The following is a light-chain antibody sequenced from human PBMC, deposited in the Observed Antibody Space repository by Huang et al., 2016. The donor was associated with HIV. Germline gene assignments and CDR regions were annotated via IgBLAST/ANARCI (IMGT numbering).Light chain of an antibody. CDR3: QQYITWPPLT. CDR1: QSITTN. CDR2: GAS. V-gene: IGKV3-15*01. Sequence: EIVMTQSPVTLSVSLGERATLPCRASQSITTNLAWYQQMPGPAPRLLIYGASTRAPCVPARFSGGGSGTEFTLTISRLQSEDFAVYFCQQYITWPPLTFGGGTTVEIK. J-gene: IGKJ4*01.